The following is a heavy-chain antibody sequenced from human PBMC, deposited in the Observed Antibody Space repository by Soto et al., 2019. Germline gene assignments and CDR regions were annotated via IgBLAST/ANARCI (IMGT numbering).Heavy chain of an antibody. CDR3: ARDKVRQLVGGNYSYTLDV. CDR2: IMPVFATP. J-gene: IGHJ6*02. CDR1: GGTFSTSA. D-gene: IGHD2-2*01. Sequence: QVQLMQSGAEVKKPGSSVKVSCKASGGTFSTSAISWVRQAPGEGLEWVGGIMPVFATPDYAQKFQGRVTMSPDESTTTAYRELTSLTTDDTAVYYCARDKVRQLVGGNYSYTLDVWGQGTAITVSS. V-gene: IGHV1-69*05.